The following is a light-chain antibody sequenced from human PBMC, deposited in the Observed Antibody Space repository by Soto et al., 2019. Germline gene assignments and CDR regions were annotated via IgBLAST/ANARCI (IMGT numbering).Light chain of an antibody. Sequence: ENVLTQSPGTLSLSPGERATLSCRASQSVSTPYLAWYQQKPGQAPRLLIYSTSTRASGIPDRFSGSGSGTHFTFTIGRLEPEDFAVYYCQQYGSSLWTFGQGNKVEI. CDR1: QSVSTPY. J-gene: IGKJ1*01. V-gene: IGKV3-20*01. CDR2: STS. CDR3: QQYGSSLWT.